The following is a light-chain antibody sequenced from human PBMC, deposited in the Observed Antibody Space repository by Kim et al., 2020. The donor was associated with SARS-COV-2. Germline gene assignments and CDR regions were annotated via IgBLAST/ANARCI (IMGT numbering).Light chain of an antibody. V-gene: IGLV1-51*01. CDR2: DKH. CDR3: GTWDSGLSAAV. Sequence: QSVLTQPPSGSAVSGQKVTIFFSGRSSNLRNNYVYWYHQLPGTAPKLLIYDKHKRPSVIPDRFSGSKSGTSATLGITGLQPGVEADYCCGTWDSGLSAAVLGGGTRL. CDR1: SSNLRNNY. J-gene: IGLJ2*01.